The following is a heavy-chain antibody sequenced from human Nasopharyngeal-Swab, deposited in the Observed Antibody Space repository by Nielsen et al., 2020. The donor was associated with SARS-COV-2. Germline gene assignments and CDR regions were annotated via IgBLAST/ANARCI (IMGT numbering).Heavy chain of an antibody. Sequence: GGSLRLSCAASGFNFNSYRMNWVRQAPGKGLEWVSNISSSSSSIYYADSVKGRFTISRDNAKNSLYLQMNSLRAEDTAVYYCAKGGAGYSGYDDYWGQGTLVTVSS. J-gene: IGHJ4*02. CDR3: AKGGAGYSGYDDY. V-gene: IGHV3-48*01. CDR2: ISSSSSSI. D-gene: IGHD5-12*01. CDR1: GFNFNSYR.